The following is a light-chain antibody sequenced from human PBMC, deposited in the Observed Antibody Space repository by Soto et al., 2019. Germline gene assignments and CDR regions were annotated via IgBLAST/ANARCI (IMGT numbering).Light chain of an antibody. J-gene: IGKJ1*01. Sequence: EIVLTQSPDTLSLSPGDLATLSCRASQRLGTKFLAWYQQKAGQAPRLLIYGTSTRATGIPDRFSGSGSGTDFTLTISRLEPEDFAVYYCQQYVSSPWAFGQGTKVDIK. CDR3: QQYVSSPWA. CDR1: QRLGTKF. CDR2: GTS. V-gene: IGKV3-20*01.